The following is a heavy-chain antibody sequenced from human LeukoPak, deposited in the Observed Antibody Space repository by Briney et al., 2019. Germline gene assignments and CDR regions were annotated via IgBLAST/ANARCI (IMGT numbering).Heavy chain of an antibody. V-gene: IGHV1-18*01. CDR2: ISAYNGNT. CDR3: ARSSSGYYFLSYYYYMDV. D-gene: IGHD3-22*01. Sequence: ASVKVSCKASGYTFTSYGISWVRQAPGQGLEWMGWISAYNGNTNYARKLQGRVTMTTDTSTSTAYMELRSLRSDDTAVYYCARSSSGYYFLSYYYYMDVWGKGTTVTVSS. J-gene: IGHJ6*03. CDR1: GYTFTSYG.